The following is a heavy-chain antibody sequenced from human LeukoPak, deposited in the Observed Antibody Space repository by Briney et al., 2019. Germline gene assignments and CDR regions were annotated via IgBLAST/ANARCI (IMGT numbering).Heavy chain of an antibody. D-gene: IGHD3-10*01. CDR2: IYYSGST. CDR3: ARQYDGCPLQAFDI. CDR1: GGSISSYY. Sequence: ASETLSLTCTVSGGSISSYYWSCIRQPPGKGLEWIGYIYYSGSTNYNPSLKSRVTISVDTSKNQFSLKLSSVTAADTAVYYCARQYDGCPLQAFDIWGQGTMVTVSS. J-gene: IGHJ3*02. V-gene: IGHV4-59*01.